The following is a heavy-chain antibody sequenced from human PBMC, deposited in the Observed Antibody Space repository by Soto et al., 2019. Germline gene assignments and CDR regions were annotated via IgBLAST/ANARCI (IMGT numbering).Heavy chain of an antibody. CDR1: GGSISSYF. CDR2: IYYSGST. Sequence: PSETLSLTCTVSGGSISSYFWNWIRQPPGKGLEWIGYIYYSGSTYYNPSLKSRVTISVDTSKNQFSLKLSSVTAADTAVYYCARDGYYDFWSGYFSDHYYYYYMDVWGKGTTVTVSS. J-gene: IGHJ6*03. V-gene: IGHV4-4*08. D-gene: IGHD3-3*01. CDR3: ARDGYYDFWSGYFSDHYYYYYMDV.